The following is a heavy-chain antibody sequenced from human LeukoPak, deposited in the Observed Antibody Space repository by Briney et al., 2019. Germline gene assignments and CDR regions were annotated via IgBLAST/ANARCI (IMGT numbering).Heavy chain of an antibody. D-gene: IGHD6-19*01. CDR1: GFTFSNYW. CDR3: AREKWSSGWPLDY. V-gene: IGHV3-7*01. Sequence: GGSLRLSCAASGFTFSNYWMTWVRQAPGKGLEWVANIQPDGSEKYYVDYVKGRFTIARDNAKNSLYLQMNSLRAEDTAVYYCAREKWSSGWPLDYWGQGTLVTVSS. CDR2: IQPDGSEK. J-gene: IGHJ4*02.